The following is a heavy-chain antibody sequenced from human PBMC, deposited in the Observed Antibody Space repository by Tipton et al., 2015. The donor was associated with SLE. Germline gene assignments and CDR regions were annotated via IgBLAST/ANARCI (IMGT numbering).Heavy chain of an antibody. V-gene: IGHV4-59*01. CDR1: GGSISSYY. Sequence: TLSLTCTVSGGSISSYYWSWILQPLGKGLEWIAYIYYSGSTNYNPSLKSRVTISVDTSKNQFSLKLSSVTAADTAVYYCARGGGFYVDYWGQGTLVPVSS. CDR2: IYYSGST. CDR3: ARGGGFYVDY. D-gene: IGHD3-16*01. J-gene: IGHJ4*02.